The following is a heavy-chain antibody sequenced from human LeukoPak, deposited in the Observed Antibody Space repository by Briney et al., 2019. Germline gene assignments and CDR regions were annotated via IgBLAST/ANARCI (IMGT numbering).Heavy chain of an antibody. CDR2: IRSDGSNK. V-gene: IGHV3-30*02. CDR3: AKDETGTIEFDY. J-gene: IGHJ4*02. Sequence: GGSLRLSCAASGFTFSRNGMHWVRQAPGKGLEWVAFIRSDGSNKYYADSVKGRFTISRDNSKSTLYLQMNSLRAEDTAVYYCAKDETGTIEFDYWGQGTLVTVSS. CDR1: GFTFSRNG. D-gene: IGHD1/OR15-1a*01.